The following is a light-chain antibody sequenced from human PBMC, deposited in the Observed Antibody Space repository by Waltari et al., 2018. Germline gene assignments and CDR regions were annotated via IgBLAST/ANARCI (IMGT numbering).Light chain of an antibody. CDR1: ASTIDRQV. V-gene: IGLV1-44*01. CDR2: SND. Sequence: QSVLTQPLSASGAPGQPIAISCSGTASTIDRQVVTWYQQFPGTAPKLLIYSNDQRPSGVPGRFSGSKSGTSASLAISGLQSEDEAHYYCAAWDDSINGPAFGGGTKLTVL. J-gene: IGLJ3*02. CDR3: AAWDDSINGPA.